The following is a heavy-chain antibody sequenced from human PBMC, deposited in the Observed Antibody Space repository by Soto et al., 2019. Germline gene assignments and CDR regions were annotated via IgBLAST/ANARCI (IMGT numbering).Heavy chain of an antibody. CDR2: ISSSSSSI. Sequence: EGSLRLSCAASGFTFSSYSMNWVRQAPGKGLEWVSYISSSSSSIYYADSVKGRFTISRDNAKNSLYLQMNSLRDEDTAMYYRARLPRDIVVVVAAPEAPFDPWGQGTLVTVSS. J-gene: IGHJ5*02. CDR1: GFTFSSYS. CDR3: ARLPRDIVVVVAAPEAPFDP. V-gene: IGHV3-48*02. D-gene: IGHD2-15*01.